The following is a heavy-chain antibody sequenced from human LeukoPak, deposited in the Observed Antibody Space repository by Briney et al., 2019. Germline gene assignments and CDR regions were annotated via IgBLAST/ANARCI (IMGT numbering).Heavy chain of an antibody. Sequence: SETLSLTCSVSGGSISLSYYYWGWIRQPPGKVLEWIRSVYYSGTTSYNPSLKSRVTISVDMSKNHFSLRLSSVTAADTAMYYCARGTLYSGWSYYFDYWGQGSQVTVSS. J-gene: IGHJ4*02. V-gene: IGHV4-39*07. D-gene: IGHD6-19*01. CDR1: GGSISLSYYY. CDR3: ARGTLYSGWSYYFDY. CDR2: VYYSGTT.